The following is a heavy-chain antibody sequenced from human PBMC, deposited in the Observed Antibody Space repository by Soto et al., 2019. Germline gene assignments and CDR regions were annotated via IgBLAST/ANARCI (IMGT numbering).Heavy chain of an antibody. J-gene: IGHJ2*01. CDR1: GGSISSSNW. CDR2: IYHSGST. V-gene: IGHV4-4*02. D-gene: IGHD3-3*01. CDR3: ARSAYYDSRYFDL. Sequence: QVQLQESGPGLVKPSGTLSLTCAVSGGSISSSNWWSWVRQPPGKGMEWIGEIYHSGSTNYNPSLKCRVSISVDKSQNQFSLKLSSVAAADTAVFYCARSAYYDSRYFDLGGRGTLVTVSS.